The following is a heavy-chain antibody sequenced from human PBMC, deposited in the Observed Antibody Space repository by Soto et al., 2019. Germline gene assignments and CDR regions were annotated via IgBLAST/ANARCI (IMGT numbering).Heavy chain of an antibody. J-gene: IGHJ3*02. D-gene: IGHD3-10*01. V-gene: IGHV5-51*01. Sequence: PGESLKISCKGSGYSFTSYWIGWVRQMPGKGLEWMGIIYPGDSDTRYSPSFQGQVTISADKSISTAYLQWSSLKASGTAMYYCAVGEPQAGDAFDIWGQGTMVTVSS. CDR3: AVGEPQAGDAFDI. CDR2: IYPGDSDT. CDR1: GYSFTSYW.